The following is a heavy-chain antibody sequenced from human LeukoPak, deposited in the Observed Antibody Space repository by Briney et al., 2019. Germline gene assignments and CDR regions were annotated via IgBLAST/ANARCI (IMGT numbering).Heavy chain of an antibody. CDR1: GFTFTSYW. D-gene: IGHD3-22*01. CDR3: ARDGVVSPWPEYFQH. Sequence: GGSLRLSCAASGFTFTSYWMSWGRQGPGKGLGGVANIKQDGSEKYYVDSVKGRFTISRDNAKNSLYLQMNSLRAEDTAVYYCARDGVVSPWPEYFQHWGQGTLVTVSS. CDR2: IKQDGSEK. J-gene: IGHJ1*01. V-gene: IGHV3-7*01.